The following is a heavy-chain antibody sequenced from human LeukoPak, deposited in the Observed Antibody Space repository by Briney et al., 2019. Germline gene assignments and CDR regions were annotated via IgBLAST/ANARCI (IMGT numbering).Heavy chain of an antibody. CDR2: VNESGGT. CDR1: IDSFSNYH. V-gene: IGHV4-34*01. Sequence: TSETLSLTCAVYIDSFSNYHWNWIRQTPAKGMEWIGEVNESGGTNISPSLRSRVILSVDTSKNQFSLKLISVTVADTAIYYCARGQGATVPQVGKNWFDPWGQGTRVTVSS. J-gene: IGHJ5*02. CDR3: ARGQGATVPQVGKNWFDP. D-gene: IGHD1-26*01.